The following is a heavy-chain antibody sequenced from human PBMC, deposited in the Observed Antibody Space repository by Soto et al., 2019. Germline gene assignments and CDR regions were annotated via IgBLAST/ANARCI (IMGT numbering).Heavy chain of an antibody. CDR2: INPNSGDT. J-gene: IGHJ4*02. Sequence: GASVNVSCKTSGYTFTAYDLHWVRQAPGQGLEWMGWINPNSGDTNYAQKFQGRVTMTRDTSISTAYMDLTRLTSDDTAVFYCARSRGRLSSFAYWGQGTFVTGSS. D-gene: IGHD3-16*01. CDR3: ARSRGRLSSFAY. V-gene: IGHV1-2*02. CDR1: GYTFTAYD.